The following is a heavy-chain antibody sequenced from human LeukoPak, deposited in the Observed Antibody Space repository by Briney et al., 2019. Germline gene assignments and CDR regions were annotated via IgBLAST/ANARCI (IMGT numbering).Heavy chain of an antibody. V-gene: IGHV3-30*03. Sequence: PGRSLRLSCAASGFTFSTYGMHWVRQAPGKGLEWVAIISYDGSNEYYAESVKGRFTICRDNSKNTVSLQMNSLRAEDTAVYYCARTYYCDSSGWRLDYWGQGTLVPVSS. D-gene: IGHD3-22*01. CDR3: ARTYYCDSSGWRLDY. J-gene: IGHJ4*02. CDR1: GFTFSTYG. CDR2: ISYDGSNE.